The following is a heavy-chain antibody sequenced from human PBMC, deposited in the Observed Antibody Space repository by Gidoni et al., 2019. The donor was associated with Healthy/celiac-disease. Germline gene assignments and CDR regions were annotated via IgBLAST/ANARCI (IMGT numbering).Heavy chain of an antibody. Sequence: QVQLVQSGAEVKKPGASVKVSCKASGYTFTSYYIHWVRQAPGQGLEWMGIINPSGGSTSYAQEFQGRVTMTRDTSTSTVYMELSSLRSEDTAVYYCARCGGDCYSSVDGAFDIWGQGTMVTVSS. V-gene: IGHV1-46*01. J-gene: IGHJ3*02. CDR1: GYTFTSYY. CDR3: ARCGGDCYSSVDGAFDI. D-gene: IGHD2-21*02. CDR2: INPSGGST.